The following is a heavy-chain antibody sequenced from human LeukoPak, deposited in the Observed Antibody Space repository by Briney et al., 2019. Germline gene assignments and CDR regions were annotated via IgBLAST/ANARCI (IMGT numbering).Heavy chain of an antibody. CDR1: GGSVRSPDSY. Sequence: PSETLSLTCIVSGGSVRSPDSYWSWIRQPPGKGLEWIGNVYYIGTTSYNSSLKSRVTMSVDTSKNQFSLKLSSVTAADTAVYYCARDRVGPEGSFDYWGQGTLVTVSS. V-gene: IGHV4-61*08. CDR2: VYYIGTT. D-gene: IGHD1-26*01. J-gene: IGHJ4*02. CDR3: ARDRVGPEGSFDY.